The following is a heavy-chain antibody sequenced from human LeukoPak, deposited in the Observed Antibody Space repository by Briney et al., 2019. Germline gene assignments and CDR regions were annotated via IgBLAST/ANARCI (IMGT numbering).Heavy chain of an antibody. Sequence: ASVKVSCKASGYTFTGYYMHWVRQAPGQGLEWMGWINPNSGGTNYAQKFQGRVTMTRDTSISTAYMELSRLRSDDTAVYYCAREGYGSGSYGKTHNWFDPWGQGTLVTVSS. CDR2: INPNSGGT. CDR1: GYTFTGYY. D-gene: IGHD3-10*01. CDR3: AREGYGSGSYGKTHNWFDP. J-gene: IGHJ5*02. V-gene: IGHV1-2*02.